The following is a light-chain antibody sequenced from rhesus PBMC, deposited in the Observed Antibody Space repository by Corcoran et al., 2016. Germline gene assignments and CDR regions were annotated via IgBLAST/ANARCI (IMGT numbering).Light chain of an antibody. Sequence: DIQMTQSPSALSASVGDRVTISCRASQNIYSDLAWYQQKPGKAPKLLIYAASSLQTGPPSRFSGSGSETDFTLTISSLQSEDSAAYFCQHYHDNPLTFGGGTNVEIK. CDR3: QHYHDNPLT. J-gene: IGKJ4*01. CDR1: QNIYSD. V-gene: IGKV1S8*01. CDR2: AAS.